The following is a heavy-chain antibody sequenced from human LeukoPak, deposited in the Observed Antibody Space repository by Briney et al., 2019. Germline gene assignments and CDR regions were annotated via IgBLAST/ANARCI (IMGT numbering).Heavy chain of an antibody. CDR3: ARQRLSGYYGSGSPLDY. V-gene: IGHV4-34*01. CDR2: INHSGST. CDR1: GGSISSYY. Sequence: SETLSLTCTVSGGSISSYYWSWIRQPPGKGLEWIGEINHSGSTNYNPSLKSRVTISVDTSKNQFSLKLSSVTAADTAVYYCARQRLSGYYGSGSPLDYWGQGTLVTVSS. J-gene: IGHJ4*02. D-gene: IGHD3-10*01.